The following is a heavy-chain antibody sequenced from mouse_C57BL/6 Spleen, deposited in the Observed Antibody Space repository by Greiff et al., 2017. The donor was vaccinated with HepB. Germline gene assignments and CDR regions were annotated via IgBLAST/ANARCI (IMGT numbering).Heavy chain of an antibody. CDR2: INPSSGYT. Sequence: VKLMESGAELAKPGASVKLSCKASGYTFTSYWMHWVKQRPGQGLEWIGYINPSSGYTKYNQKFKDKATLTADRSTSTAYMQLSSLTYEDSAVYYGARGFYGSSDGWDYWGQGTTLTVSS. V-gene: IGHV1-7*01. D-gene: IGHD1-1*01. CDR1: GYTFTSYW. CDR3: ARGFYGSSDGWDY. J-gene: IGHJ2*01.